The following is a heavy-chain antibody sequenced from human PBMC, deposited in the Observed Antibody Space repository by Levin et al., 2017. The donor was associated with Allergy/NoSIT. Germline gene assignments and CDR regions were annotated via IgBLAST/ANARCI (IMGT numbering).Heavy chain of an antibody. D-gene: IGHD1-14*01. Sequence: PSQTLSLTCAISGDSLSTNGVAWNWIRQSPSRGLEWLGRTYYRSKWYNDYAPSVKSRITINPDTSKSQFSLQLNSVIPEDTAVYYRARGRNNAFDIWGQGTIVTVSS. CDR3: ARGRNNAFDI. V-gene: IGHV6-1*01. CDR1: GDSLSTNGVA. CDR2: TYYRSKWYN. J-gene: IGHJ3*02.